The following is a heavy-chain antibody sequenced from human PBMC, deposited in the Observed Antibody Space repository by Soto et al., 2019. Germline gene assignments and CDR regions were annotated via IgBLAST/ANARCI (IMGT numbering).Heavy chain of an antibody. J-gene: IGHJ3*02. Sequence: QVQLVQSGAEVKKPGSSVKVSCKASGGTFSSYTISWVRQAPGQGLEWMGRIIPILGIANYAQKFQGRVTITADKSTSTAYMELSSLRSEDTAVYYCARPSSGWYAAFDIWGQRTMVTVSS. CDR3: ARPSSGWYAAFDI. CDR1: GGTFSSYT. V-gene: IGHV1-69*02. D-gene: IGHD6-19*01. CDR2: IIPILGIA.